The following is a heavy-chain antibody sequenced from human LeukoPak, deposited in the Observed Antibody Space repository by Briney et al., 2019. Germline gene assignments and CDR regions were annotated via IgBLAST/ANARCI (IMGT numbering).Heavy chain of an antibody. V-gene: IGHV3-7*01. D-gene: IGHD2-8*02. CDR2: IDSDGGDK. CDR1: DFTLSPYW. CDR3: ARGGSGSSKYWVF. J-gene: IGHJ4*02. Sequence: GGSLRLSCAASDFTLSPYWMTWVRQAPGRGLEWVANIDSDGGDKYYGDSVKGRFSISRDNAENSLFLQMNNLRVEDSAVYYCARGGSGSSKYWVFWGQGTLVTVS.